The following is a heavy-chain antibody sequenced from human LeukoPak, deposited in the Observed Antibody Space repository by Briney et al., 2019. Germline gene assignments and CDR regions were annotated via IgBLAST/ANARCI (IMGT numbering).Heavy chain of an antibody. D-gene: IGHD6-19*01. J-gene: IGHJ4*02. Sequence: SETLSLTCAVYGGSFGGYYWSWIRQPPGKGLEWIWEINHSGSTNYNPSLKSRVTISVDTSKNQFSLKLSSVTAADTAVYYCATAVADNFDYWGQGTLVTVSS. CDR1: GGSFGGYY. CDR3: ATAVADNFDY. CDR2: INHSGST. V-gene: IGHV4-34*01.